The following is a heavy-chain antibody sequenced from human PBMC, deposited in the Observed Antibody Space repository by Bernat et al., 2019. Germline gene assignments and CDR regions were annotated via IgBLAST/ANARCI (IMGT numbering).Heavy chain of an antibody. CDR1: GFTFSSYG. V-gene: IGHV3-30*03. Sequence: QVQLVESGGGVVQPGRSLRLSCAASGFTFSSYGMHWVRQAPGKGLEWVAVISYDGSNKYYADSVKGRFTISRDNSKNTLYLQMNSLRAEDTAVYYCARDRITNWNYREYYFDYWGQGTLVTVSS. J-gene: IGHJ4*02. CDR3: ARDRITNWNYREYYFDY. D-gene: IGHD1-7*01. CDR2: ISYDGSNK.